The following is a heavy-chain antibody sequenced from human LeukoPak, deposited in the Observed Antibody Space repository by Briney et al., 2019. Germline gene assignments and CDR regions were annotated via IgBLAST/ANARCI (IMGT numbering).Heavy chain of an antibody. J-gene: IGHJ4*02. CDR1: GITFSSYW. D-gene: IGHD3-22*01. V-gene: IGHV3-7*01. CDR2: IKQDGNEK. Sequence: PGGSLRLSCAASGITFSSYWMSWVRQAPGKGLEWVANIKQDGNEKYYVDSVKGRFTISRDNAKNSLYSQMNSLRAEDTAVYYCARDLIGFDSSGYYVLGYWGRGTLVTVSS. CDR3: ARDLIGFDSSGYYVLGY.